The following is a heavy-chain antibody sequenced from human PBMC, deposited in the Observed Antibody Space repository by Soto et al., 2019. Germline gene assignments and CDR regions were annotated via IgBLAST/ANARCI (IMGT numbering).Heavy chain of an antibody. D-gene: IGHD1-7*01. CDR3: AKDGITGTTGYYYYGMDV. CDR1: GFTFSSYG. V-gene: IGHV3-30*18. J-gene: IGHJ6*02. CDR2: ISYDGSNK. Sequence: PGGSLRLSCAASGFTFSSYGMHWVRQAPGKGLEWVAVISYDGSNKYYADSVKGRFTISRDNSKNTLYLQMNSLRAEDTAVYYCAKDGITGTTGYYYYGMDVWGQGTTVTVSS.